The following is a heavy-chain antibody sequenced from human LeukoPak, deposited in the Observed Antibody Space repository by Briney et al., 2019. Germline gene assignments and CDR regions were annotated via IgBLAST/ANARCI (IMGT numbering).Heavy chain of an antibody. V-gene: IGHV3-23*01. CDR1: GFTFSSYA. CDR2: ISGSGGST. CDR3: ARDQGNGYCSSTSCYGSFDY. Sequence: GGSLRLSCAASGFTFSSYAMSWVRQAPGKGLEWVSAISGSGGSTYYADSVKGRFTISRDNSKNTLYLQMNSLRAEDTAVYYRARDQGNGYCSSTSCYGSFDYWGQGTLVTVSS. J-gene: IGHJ4*02. D-gene: IGHD2-2*01.